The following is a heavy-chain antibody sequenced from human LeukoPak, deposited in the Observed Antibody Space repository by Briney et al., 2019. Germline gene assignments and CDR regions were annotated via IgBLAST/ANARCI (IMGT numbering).Heavy chain of an antibody. V-gene: IGHV3-30*07. CDR3: AKAAYQYYYYGMDV. Sequence: GRSLRLSCAASGFTFSSHAMHWVRQAPGKGLEWVAVISYDGSNKYYADSVKGRFTISRDNSKNTLYLQMNSLRAEDTAVYYCAKAAYQYYYYGMDVWGQGTTVTVSS. CDR1: GFTFSSHA. D-gene: IGHD2-2*01. J-gene: IGHJ6*02. CDR2: ISYDGSNK.